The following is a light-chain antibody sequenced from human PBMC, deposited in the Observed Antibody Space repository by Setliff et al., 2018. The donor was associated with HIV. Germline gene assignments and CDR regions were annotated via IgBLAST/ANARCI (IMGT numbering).Light chain of an antibody. J-gene: IGLJ1*01. Sequence: QSVLTQPASVSGSPGQSITISCTGTNSDIGGYNYVSWYQQHPGKGPKLIIFQVSNRPSGISDRFSGAKSGNTASLTISGLQAEDEAEYHCSAWRSSGPLVVFGTGTKVNVL. CDR3: SAWRSSGPLVV. CDR1: NSDIGGYNY. V-gene: IGLV2-14*01. CDR2: QVS.